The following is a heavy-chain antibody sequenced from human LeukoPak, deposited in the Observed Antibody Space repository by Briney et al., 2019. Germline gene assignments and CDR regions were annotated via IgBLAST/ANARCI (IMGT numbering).Heavy chain of an antibody. V-gene: IGHV3-21*06. CDR2: ISGSGNYI. CDR3: AELGITMIGGV. CDR1: EVTFSTYT. D-gene: IGHD3-10*02. Sequence: GSLRLSCAASEVTFSTYTMTWVRQAPGKGLEWVSSISGSGNYIYYADSLKGRFTISRDNANNLLFLQMSSLRAEDTAVYYCAELGITMIGGVWGKGTTVTISS. J-gene: IGHJ6*04.